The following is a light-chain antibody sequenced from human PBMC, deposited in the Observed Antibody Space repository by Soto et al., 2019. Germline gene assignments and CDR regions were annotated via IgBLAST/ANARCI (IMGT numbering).Light chain of an antibody. Sequence: QSVLTQPASVSGSPGQSITISCTGTSSDVGTYHYVSWYQLHPGKAPKLILSEVSNRPSGVSNRFSGSKSGNTASLTISGLQAEDEADYHCSSYTSSRTYVFGTGTELTVL. CDR1: SSDVGTYHY. CDR2: EVS. CDR3: SSYTSSRTYV. J-gene: IGLJ1*01. V-gene: IGLV2-14*01.